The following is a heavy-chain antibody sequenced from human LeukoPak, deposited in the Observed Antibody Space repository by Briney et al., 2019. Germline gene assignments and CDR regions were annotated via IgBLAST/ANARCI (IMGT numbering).Heavy chain of an antibody. J-gene: IGHJ4*02. CDR2: IYYSGST. CDR1: GGSISSYY. D-gene: IGHD6-19*01. CDR3: ARRYDGSGWSYYFDY. V-gene: IGHV4-59*01. Sequence: NPSETLSLTCTVSGGSISSYYWSWIRQPPGKGLEWIGYIYYSGSTNYNPSLKSRVTISVDTSKNQFSLKLSSVTAADTAVYYCARRYDGSGWSYYFDYWGQGTLVTVSS.